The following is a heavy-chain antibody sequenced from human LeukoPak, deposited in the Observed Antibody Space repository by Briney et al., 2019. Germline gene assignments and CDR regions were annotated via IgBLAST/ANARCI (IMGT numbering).Heavy chain of an antibody. CDR1: GFTFSSYA. Sequence: GGSLRLSCAASGFTFSSYAMSWVRQAPGKGLVWLSRMYGDMREISYADSVKGRFTISRDNAKNTVYLQMNSLRGEDTAVYYCARDLGLRGSTWGQGTLVTVSS. V-gene: IGHV3-74*01. CDR2: MYGDMREI. D-gene: IGHD5-12*01. J-gene: IGHJ5*02. CDR3: ARDLGLRGST.